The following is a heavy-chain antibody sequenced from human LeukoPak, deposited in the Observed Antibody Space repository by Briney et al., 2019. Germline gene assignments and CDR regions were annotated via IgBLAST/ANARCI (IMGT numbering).Heavy chain of an antibody. CDR1: GFTFSSYS. CDR2: ISSGSSYT. D-gene: IGHD6-19*01. V-gene: IGHV3-21*05. CDR3: ARVSSSSTNGFDS. J-gene: IGHJ5*01. Sequence: PGGSLRLSCAASGFTFSSYSMNWVRQAPGKGLEWVSYISSGSSYTNQGDAVKGRFTISRDNAKNSLYLQMNSLRVEDTAVYYCARVSSSSTNGFDSWGQGTLVTVSS.